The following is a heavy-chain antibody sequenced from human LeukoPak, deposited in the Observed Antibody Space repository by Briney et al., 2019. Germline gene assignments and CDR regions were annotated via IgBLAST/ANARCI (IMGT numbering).Heavy chain of an antibody. J-gene: IGHJ6*03. CDR2: IYSGGST. CDR1: GFTVSSNY. D-gene: IGHD6-13*01. Sequence: GGSLRLSCAASGFTVSSNYMSWVRQAPGKGLEWVSVIYSGGSTYYADSVKGRFTISRDNAKNSLYLQMNSLRAEDTAVYYCARDSSSPYYYYYYMDVWGKGTTVTVSS. CDR3: ARDSSSPYYYYYYMDV. V-gene: IGHV3-66*01.